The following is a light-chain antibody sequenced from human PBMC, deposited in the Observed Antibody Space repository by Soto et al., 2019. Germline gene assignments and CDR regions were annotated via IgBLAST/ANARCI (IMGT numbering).Light chain of an antibody. J-gene: IGKJ2*01. Sequence: EIVLTQSPGTLSLSPGERATLSCRASQSVSVNSLAWYQQKGGQAPRLLIYAASTRATGVPDRFSGTGSGTDFALTISRLETDDSAVYYCQQFGSSPFGQGTKLEIK. CDR1: QSVSVNS. CDR2: AAS. CDR3: QQFGSSP. V-gene: IGKV3-20*01.